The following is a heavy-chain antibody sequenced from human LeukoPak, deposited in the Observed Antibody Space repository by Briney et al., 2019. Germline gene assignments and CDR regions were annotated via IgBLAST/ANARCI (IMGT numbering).Heavy chain of an antibody. J-gene: IGHJ4*02. CDR1: GFTFSDYY. D-gene: IGHD5-18*01. CDR2: ISSSGSTI. CDR3: AKDIRRGYNYGYDQFAY. Sequence: PGGSLRLSCAASGFTFSDYYMSWIRQAPGKGLEWVSYISSSGSTIYYADSVKGRFTISRDNAKNSLYLQMNSLRAEDTAVYYCAKDIRRGYNYGYDQFAYWGQGTLVTVSS. V-gene: IGHV3-11*04.